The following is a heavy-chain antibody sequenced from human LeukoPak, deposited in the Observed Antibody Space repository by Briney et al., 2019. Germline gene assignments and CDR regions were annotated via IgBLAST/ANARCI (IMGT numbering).Heavy chain of an antibody. V-gene: IGHV1-46*01. Sequence: GASVKVSCKASGYTFTSYYMHWVRQAPGQGLEWMGIINPSGGSTSYAQKFQGRVTMTRDMSTSTVYMELSSLRSEDTAVYYCARVGWELLGPFDHWGQGTLVTVSS. D-gene: IGHD1-26*01. J-gene: IGHJ4*02. CDR1: GYTFTSYY. CDR3: ARVGWELLGPFDH. CDR2: INPSGGST.